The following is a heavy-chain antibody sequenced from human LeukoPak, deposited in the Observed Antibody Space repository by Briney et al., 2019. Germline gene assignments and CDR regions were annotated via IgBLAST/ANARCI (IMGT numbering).Heavy chain of an antibody. Sequence: SETLSLTCAVYGGSFSGYYWSWLRQPPGRGLEWIGEINHSGSTNYNPSLKSRVTISVDTSKNQFSLKLSSVTAADTAVYYCARGSYCSSTSCYNFDYWGQGTLVTVSS. CDR2: INHSGST. D-gene: IGHD2-2*02. V-gene: IGHV4-34*01. CDR1: GGSFSGYY. CDR3: ARGSYCSSTSCYNFDY. J-gene: IGHJ4*02.